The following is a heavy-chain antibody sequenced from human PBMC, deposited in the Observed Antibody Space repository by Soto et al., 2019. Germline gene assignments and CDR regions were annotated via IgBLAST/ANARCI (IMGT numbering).Heavy chain of an antibody. D-gene: IGHD3-16*02. CDR3: AKDLRMITFGGVIVRPRAHDAFDI. CDR2: ISGSGGST. J-gene: IGHJ3*02. V-gene: IGHV3-23*01. CDR1: GFTFSSYA. Sequence: GGSLRLSCAASGFTFSSYAMSWVRQAPGKGLEWVSAISGSGGSTYYADSVKGRFTISRDNSKNTLYLQMNSLRAEDTAVYYCAKDLRMITFGGVIVRPRAHDAFDIWGQGTMVTVSS.